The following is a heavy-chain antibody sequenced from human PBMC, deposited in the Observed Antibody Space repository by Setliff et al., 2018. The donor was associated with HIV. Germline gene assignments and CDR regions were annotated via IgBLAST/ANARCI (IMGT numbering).Heavy chain of an antibody. CDR1: GGYISGSSHY. D-gene: IGHD5-12*01. Sequence: SETLSLTCTVSGGYISGSSHYWGWIRQPPGKGLEWIRSISYSENIYYNPSLKSRVTISIDTSKSQFSLKQTSVTTADTAMYYCAGRGGYNDWYFDYWGQGTLGTVS. J-gene: IGHJ4*02. V-gene: IGHV4-39*07. CDR3: AGRGGYNDWYFDY. CDR2: ISYSENI.